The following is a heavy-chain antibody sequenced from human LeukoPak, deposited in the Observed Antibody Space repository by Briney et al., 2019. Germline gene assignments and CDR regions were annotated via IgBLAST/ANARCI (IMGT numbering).Heavy chain of an antibody. CDR3: AKELYYYDSSGYSRWFDP. CDR2: ISGSGGST. CDR1: GFTFSSYA. D-gene: IGHD3-22*01. Sequence: GGSLRLSCAASGFTFSSYAMSWVRQAPGKGLEWVSAISGSGGSTYYADSVKGRFTISRDNSKNTLYLQMNSLRAEDTAVYYCAKELYYYDSSGYSRWFDPWGQGTLVTVSS. J-gene: IGHJ5*02. V-gene: IGHV3-23*01.